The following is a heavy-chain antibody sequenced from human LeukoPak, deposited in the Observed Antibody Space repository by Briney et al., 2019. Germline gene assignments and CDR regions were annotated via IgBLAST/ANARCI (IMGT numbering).Heavy chain of an antibody. Sequence: GGSLGLPWAASEFPFSSYAISGARRPPGKGWEGVSAIVGSGGSTYYADSVKGRSTISRDNSKNTLYLQMDSLRAEDTAVYYCAKDGGLAAAGTWGYWGQGTLVTVSS. J-gene: IGHJ4*02. CDR2: IVGSGGST. V-gene: IGHV3-23*01. CDR3: AKDGGLAAAGTWGY. D-gene: IGHD6-13*01. CDR1: EFPFSSYA.